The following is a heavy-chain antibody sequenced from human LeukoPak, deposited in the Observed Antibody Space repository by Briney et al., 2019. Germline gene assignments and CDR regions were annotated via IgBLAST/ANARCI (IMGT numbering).Heavy chain of an antibody. J-gene: IGHJ5*02. V-gene: IGHV3-23*01. CDR1: GFTFSGYA. CDR3: ATDPGARWDTAWFDP. CDR2: ISTSESTT. Sequence: GGSLRLSCAASGFTFSGYAMTWVRQAPGKGLEWVSSISTSESTTFYADSVKGRFTISRDNSKNTLYLQMNSLGAEDTALYFCATDPGARWDTAWFDPWGQGTLVTVSS. D-gene: IGHD1-26*01.